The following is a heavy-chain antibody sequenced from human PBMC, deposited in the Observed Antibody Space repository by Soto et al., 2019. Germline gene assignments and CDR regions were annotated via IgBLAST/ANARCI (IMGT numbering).Heavy chain of an antibody. D-gene: IGHD3-10*01. V-gene: IGHV4-59*01. CDR3: ARDSLLWFGDRSNYYYYYGMDV. CDR2: IYYSGST. CDR1: GGSISSYY. Sequence: SYTLSLTCTVSGGSISSYYWSWIRQPPGKGLEWIGYIYYSGSTNYNPSLKSRVTISVDTSKNQFSLKLSSVTAADTAVYYCARDSLLWFGDRSNYYYYYGMDVWGQGTTVTVSS. J-gene: IGHJ6*02.